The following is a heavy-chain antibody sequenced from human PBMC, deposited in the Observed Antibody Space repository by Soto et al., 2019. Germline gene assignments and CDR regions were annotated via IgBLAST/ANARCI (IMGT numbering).Heavy chain of an antibody. Sequence: QVQLVQSGAEVKKPGASVKVSCKASGYTFTSYYMHWVRQAPGQGLEWMGIINPSGGSTSYAQKFQGRVTMTRDTSTSTVYMELSSLRSEDTAVYYCARANIVVVPAAKRTVYWFDPWGQGTPVTVSS. J-gene: IGHJ5*02. CDR3: ARANIVVVPAAKRTVYWFDP. V-gene: IGHV1-46*01. CDR1: GYTFTSYY. CDR2: INPSGGST. D-gene: IGHD2-2*01.